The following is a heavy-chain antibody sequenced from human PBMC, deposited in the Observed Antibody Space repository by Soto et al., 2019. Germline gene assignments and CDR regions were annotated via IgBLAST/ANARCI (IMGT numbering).Heavy chain of an antibody. Sequence: GGSLRLSCAASGFTFSSYAMHWVRQAPGKGLEWVAVISYDGSNKYYADSVKGRFTISRDNSKNTLYLQMNSLRAEDTAVYYCARDGDYYDSSGYSPRSDAFDIWGQGTLVTVSS. D-gene: IGHD3-22*01. CDR2: ISYDGSNK. CDR1: GFTFSSYA. J-gene: IGHJ4*02. V-gene: IGHV3-30-3*01. CDR3: ARDGDYYDSSGYSPRSDAFDI.